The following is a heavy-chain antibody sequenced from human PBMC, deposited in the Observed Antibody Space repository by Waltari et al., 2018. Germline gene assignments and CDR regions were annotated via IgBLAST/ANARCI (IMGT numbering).Heavy chain of an antibody. V-gene: IGHV3-30-3*01. CDR2: ITYDGTNK. CDR3: TRENNGFDV. CDR1: AVRISTYA. J-gene: IGHJ3*01. Sequence: QVQLVESGGGVVQPERSLRLSSAASAVRISTYAMHWVRQAPGKGLEWVAGITYDGTNKYYADSVKGRLIISRDNSKNMLDLQMNSLRDDDTAVYFCTRENNGFDVWGQGTMVTVSS.